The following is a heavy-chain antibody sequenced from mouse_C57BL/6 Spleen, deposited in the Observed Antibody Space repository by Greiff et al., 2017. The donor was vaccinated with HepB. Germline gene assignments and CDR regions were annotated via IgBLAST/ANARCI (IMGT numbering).Heavy chain of an antibody. Sequence: QVQLQQPGAELVRPGSSVKLSCKASGYTFTSYWMHWVKQRPIQGLEWIGNIDPSDSETHYNQKFKDKATLTVDKSSSTAYMQLSSLTSEDSAVYYCARSGYSNSYWYFDVWGTGTTVTVSS. V-gene: IGHV1-52*01. J-gene: IGHJ1*03. CDR2: IDPSDSET. D-gene: IGHD2-5*01. CDR3: ARSGYSNSYWYFDV. CDR1: GYTFTSYW.